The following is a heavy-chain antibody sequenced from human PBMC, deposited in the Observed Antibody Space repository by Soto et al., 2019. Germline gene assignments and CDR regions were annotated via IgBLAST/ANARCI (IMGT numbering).Heavy chain of an antibody. V-gene: IGHV2-5*02. CDR3: AHKTQYYDFWSGYLYYFDY. CDR2: IYWDDDK. CDR1: GFSLSTSGVG. Sequence: QITLKESGPTLVKPTQTLTLTCTFSGFSLSTSGVGVGWIRQPPGKALEWLALIYWDDDKRYSPSLKRRLTITKDTSKNQVVLTMTNMDPVDTATYYCAHKTQYYDFWSGYLYYFDYWGQGTLVTVSS. D-gene: IGHD3-3*01. J-gene: IGHJ4*02.